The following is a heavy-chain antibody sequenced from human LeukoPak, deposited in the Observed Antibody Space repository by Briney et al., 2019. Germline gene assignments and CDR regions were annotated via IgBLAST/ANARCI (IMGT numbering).Heavy chain of an antibody. J-gene: IGHJ1*01. V-gene: IGHV3-23*01. D-gene: IGHD7-27*01. CDR2: LSGGGTT. Sequence: GGSLRLSCVASGFSFTNYAMTWVRQPPGKGLEWVSGLSGGGTTYYADSVKGRFTISRDISNNTLYLQMNSLRADDSAVYYCAKDLGKALNQFAIAYFRHWGQGTLVTVSS. CDR3: AKDLGKALNQFAIAYFRH. CDR1: GFSFTNYA.